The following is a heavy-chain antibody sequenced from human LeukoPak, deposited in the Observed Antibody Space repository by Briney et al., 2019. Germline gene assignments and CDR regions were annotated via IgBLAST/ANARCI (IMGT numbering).Heavy chain of an antibody. Sequence: ASVKVSCKVSGYTLTELSMHWVRQAPGQGLEWMGWINPNSGGTNYAQKFQGRVTMTRDTSISTAYMELSRLRSDDTAVYYCAREVEQQLAYFDYWGQGTLVTVSS. CDR3: AREVEQQLAYFDY. CDR1: GYTLTELS. V-gene: IGHV1-2*02. J-gene: IGHJ4*02. CDR2: INPNSGGT. D-gene: IGHD6-13*01.